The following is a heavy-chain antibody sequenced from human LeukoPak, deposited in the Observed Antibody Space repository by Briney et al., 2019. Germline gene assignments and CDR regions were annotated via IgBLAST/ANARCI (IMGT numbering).Heavy chain of an antibody. CDR2: IYYSGST. CDR3: ARGITMIVGAFDP. CDR1: GGSISSYY. J-gene: IGHJ5*02. Sequence: SETLSLTCTVSGGSISSYYWSWIRQPPGKGPEWIGYIYYSGSTNYNPSLKSRVTISVDTSKNQFSLKLSSVTAADTAVYYCARGITMIVGAFDPWGQGTLVTVSS. D-gene: IGHD3-22*01. V-gene: IGHV4-59*01.